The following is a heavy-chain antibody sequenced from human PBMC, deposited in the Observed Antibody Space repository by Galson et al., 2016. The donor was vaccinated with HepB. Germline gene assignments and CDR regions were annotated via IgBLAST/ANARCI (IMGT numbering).Heavy chain of an antibody. CDR1: GFTITSYG. CDR2: ISGSGVSI. J-gene: IGHJ6*02. CDR3: ARSKLGNNFFYYYGMDV. Sequence: SLRLSCAASGFTITSYGMTWVRQAPGKGLVWVSAISGSGVSIYYADTVKGRFTISRDESKNTVYLQMNSLRDEDTAVYYCARSKLGNNFFYYYGMDVWGQGTTVTVSS. D-gene: IGHD1-1*01. V-gene: IGHV3-23*01.